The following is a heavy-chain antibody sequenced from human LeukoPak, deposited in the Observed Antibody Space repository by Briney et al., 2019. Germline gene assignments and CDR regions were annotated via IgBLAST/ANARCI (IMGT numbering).Heavy chain of an antibody. CDR2: ISSSGTTI. Sequence: PGGSLRLSCAASGFTFSSYEMNWVRQAPGKGLEWVSSISSSGTTIYYADSVKGRFTISRDNSKNTLYLQMDSLRAEDTAVYYCAKGVVEGPDYWGQGTLVTVSS. CDR3: AKGVVEGPDY. J-gene: IGHJ4*02. V-gene: IGHV3-48*03. D-gene: IGHD2-15*01. CDR1: GFTFSSYE.